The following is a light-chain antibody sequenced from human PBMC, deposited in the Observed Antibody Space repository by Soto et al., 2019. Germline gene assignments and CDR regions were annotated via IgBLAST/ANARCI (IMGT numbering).Light chain of an antibody. CDR2: AAS. Sequence: DIQLTQSPSFLSASVGDRVTITCRASEGISSYVAWYQQKPGKAPELLIYAASTLHSGVPSRLSGSGSGTEFPLTISSLQPEDFATYYCQQLNGYPPWTFGQGTKVEIK. J-gene: IGKJ1*01. CDR1: EGISSY. CDR3: QQLNGYPPWT. V-gene: IGKV1-9*01.